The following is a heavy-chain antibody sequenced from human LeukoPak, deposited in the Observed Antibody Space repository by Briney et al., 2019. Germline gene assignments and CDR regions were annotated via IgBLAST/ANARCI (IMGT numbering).Heavy chain of an antibody. CDR3: ARSGTGNPYDILTGYYKALSGEFDY. V-gene: IGHV4-30-2*02. Sequence: SETLSLTCAVSGGSISSGGYSWSWIRQPPGKGLEWIGYIYHSGSTYYNPSLKSRVTISVDTSKNQFSLKLSSVTAADTAVYYCARSGTGNPYDILTGYYKALSGEFDYWGQGTLVTVSS. CDR1: GGSISSGGYS. CDR2: IYHSGST. J-gene: IGHJ4*02. D-gene: IGHD3-9*01.